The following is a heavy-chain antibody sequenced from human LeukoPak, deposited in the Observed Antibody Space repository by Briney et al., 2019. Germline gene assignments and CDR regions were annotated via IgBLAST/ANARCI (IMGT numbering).Heavy chain of an antibody. CDR2: ISYDGSNE. CDR3: ASGRWPQ. CDR1: GFTFSSYA. J-gene: IGHJ4*02. Sequence: GSLRLSCAASGFTFSSYAMHWVRQAPGKGLEWVAVISYDGSNEYYADSVKGRFTISRDNSKNTLYLQMNSLRAEDTAVYYCASGRWPQWGQGTLVTVSS. D-gene: IGHD4-23*01. V-gene: IGHV3-30-3*01.